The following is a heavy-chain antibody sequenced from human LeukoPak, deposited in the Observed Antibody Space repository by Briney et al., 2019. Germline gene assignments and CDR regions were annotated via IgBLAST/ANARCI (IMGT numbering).Heavy chain of an antibody. CDR3: ARTASARNKNLFDP. CDR1: GFTFSSFA. Sequence: GGSLRLSCAASGFTFSSFAMSWVRQAPGRGLEWVSAISGSGGSTYYADSVKGRFTISRDNSKNTLYLQMNSLRAEDTAVYYCARTASARNKNLFDPWGQGTLVTVSS. J-gene: IGHJ5*02. CDR2: ISGSGGST. V-gene: IGHV3-23*01. D-gene: IGHD1/OR15-1a*01.